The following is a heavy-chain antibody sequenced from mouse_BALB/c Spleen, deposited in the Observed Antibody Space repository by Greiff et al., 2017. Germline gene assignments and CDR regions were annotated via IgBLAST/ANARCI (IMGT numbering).Heavy chain of an antibody. CDR3: ARDGNYYAMDY. Sequence: DVKLVESGGGLVQPGGSRKLSCAASGFTFSSFGMHWVRQAPEKGLEWVAYISSGSSTIYYADTVKGRFTISRDNPKNTLFLQMTSLRSEDTAMYYCARDGNYYAMDYWGQGTSVTVSS. CDR1: GFTFSSFG. J-gene: IGHJ4*01. D-gene: IGHD2-1*01. CDR2: ISSGSSTI. V-gene: IGHV5-17*02.